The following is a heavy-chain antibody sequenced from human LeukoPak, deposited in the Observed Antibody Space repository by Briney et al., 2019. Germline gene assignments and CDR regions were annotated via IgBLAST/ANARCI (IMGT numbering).Heavy chain of an antibody. D-gene: IGHD3-10*01. J-gene: IGHJ4*02. CDR1: GFTSDDYA. V-gene: IGHV3-9*02. Sequence: PGGSLRLSCVASGFTSDDYAMHWVRQAPGKGLEWVSGISWNSGSIGYADSVKGRFTISRDNAKNSLYLQMNSLRAEDTALYYCAKDRRGYYGSGSSDYWGQGTLVTVSS. CDR2: ISWNSGSI. CDR3: AKDRRGYYGSGSSDY.